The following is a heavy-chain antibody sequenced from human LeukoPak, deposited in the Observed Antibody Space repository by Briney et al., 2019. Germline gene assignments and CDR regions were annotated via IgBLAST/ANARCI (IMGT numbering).Heavy chain of an antibody. CDR3: ARDLLNGWVGLGY. CDR1: GGTFSSYA. D-gene: IGHD6-19*01. V-gene: IGHV1-69*05. CDR2: IIPIFGTA. J-gene: IGHJ4*02. Sequence: ASVKVSCKASGGTFSSYAISWVRQAPGQGLEWMGGIIPIFGTANYAQKFQGRVTITTDESTSTAYMELSSLRSEDTAVYYCARDLLNGWVGLGYWGQGTLVTVSS.